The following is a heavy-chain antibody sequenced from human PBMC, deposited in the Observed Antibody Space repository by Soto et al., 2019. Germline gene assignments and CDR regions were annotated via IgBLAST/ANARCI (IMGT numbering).Heavy chain of an antibody. CDR3: AGGGGVYYFDY. J-gene: IGHJ4*02. Sequence: PSETLSLTCTVSGGSISSYYWRWIRQPPGKGLEWIGYIYYSGITDYNPSLKSRVTISVDTSKSQFSLKLSSVTAADTAVYYCAGGGGVYYFDYWGQGTLVTVS. D-gene: IGHD2-8*02. CDR1: GGSISSYY. V-gene: IGHV4-59*01. CDR2: IYYSGIT.